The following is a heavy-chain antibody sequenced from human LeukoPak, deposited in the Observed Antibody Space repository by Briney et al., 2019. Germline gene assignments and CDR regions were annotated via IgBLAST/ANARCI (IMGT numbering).Heavy chain of an antibody. CDR1: GFTFSSYG. V-gene: IGHV3-23*01. Sequence: GGSLRLSCAASGFTFSSYGMHWVRQAPGKGLEWVSAISGSGGSTYYADSVKGRFTISRDSSKNTLYLQMNSLRAEDTAVYYCAKGREAYSGSYTPFDCWGQGTLVTVSS. J-gene: IGHJ4*02. CDR3: AKGREAYSGSYTPFDC. D-gene: IGHD1-26*01. CDR2: ISGSGGST.